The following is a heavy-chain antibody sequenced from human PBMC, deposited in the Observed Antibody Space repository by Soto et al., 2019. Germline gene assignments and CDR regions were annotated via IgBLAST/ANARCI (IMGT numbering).Heavy chain of an antibody. J-gene: IGHJ6*02. CDR2: INPNSGGT. V-gene: IGHV1-2*04. Sequence: VSVKVSSKASGYTFTGYYMHWVRQAHEQGLEWMGWINPNSGGTNYAQKFQGWVTMTRDTSISTAYMELSRLRSDDTAVYYCAREYYGSGSYDYYYYGMDVWGQGTTVTVSS. CDR1: GYTFTGYY. D-gene: IGHD3-10*01. CDR3: AREYYGSGSYDYYYYGMDV.